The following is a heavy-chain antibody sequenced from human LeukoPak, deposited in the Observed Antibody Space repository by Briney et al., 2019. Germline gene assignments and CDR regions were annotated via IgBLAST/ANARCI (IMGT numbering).Heavy chain of an antibody. CDR1: GYTFTGYY. Sequence: ASVKVSCKASGYTFTGYYMHWVRQAPGQGLEWMGWINPNSGGTNYAQKFQGRVTMTRDTSISTAYMELSSLRSEDTAVYYCAREDEYCSSTSCYARFNWFDPWGQGTLVTVSS. D-gene: IGHD2-2*01. CDR2: INPNSGGT. CDR3: AREDEYCSSTSCYARFNWFDP. J-gene: IGHJ5*02. V-gene: IGHV1-2*02.